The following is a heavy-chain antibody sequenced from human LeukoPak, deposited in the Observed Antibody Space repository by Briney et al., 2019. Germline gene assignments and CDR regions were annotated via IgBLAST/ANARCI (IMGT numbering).Heavy chain of an antibody. D-gene: IGHD6-19*01. CDR3: AKNPGYSSGWYYRY. CDR2: ISGSGGST. CDR1: GFTFSSYA. J-gene: IGHJ4*02. V-gene: IGHV3-23*01. Sequence: PGGSPRLSCAASGFTFSSYAMSWVRQAPGKGLEWVSAISGSGGSTYYADSVKGRFTISRDNSKNTLYLQMNSPRAEDTAVYYCAKNPGYSSGWYYRYWGQGTLVTVSS.